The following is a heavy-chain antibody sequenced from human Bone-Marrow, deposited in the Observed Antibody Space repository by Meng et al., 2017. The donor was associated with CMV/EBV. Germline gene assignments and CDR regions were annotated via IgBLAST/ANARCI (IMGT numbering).Heavy chain of an antibody. CDR1: GYSISSGYY. J-gene: IGHJ3*02. Sequence: SETLSLTCTVSGYSISSGYYWGWIRQPPGKGLEWIGSIYHSGSTYYNPSLKSRVTISVDTSKNQFSLKLNSVTAADTAVYYCARDTVRDCGGDCPSAFDIWGQGTMVTVSS. D-gene: IGHD2-21*01. V-gene: IGHV4-38-2*02. CDR2: IYHSGST. CDR3: ARDTVRDCGGDCPSAFDI.